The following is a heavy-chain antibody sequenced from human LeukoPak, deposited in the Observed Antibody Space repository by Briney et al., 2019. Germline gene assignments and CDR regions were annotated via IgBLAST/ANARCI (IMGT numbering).Heavy chain of an antibody. J-gene: IGHJ4*02. CDR1: GGSISSGGYS. CDR2: IYYSGST. V-gene: IGHV4-61*08. Sequence: SETLSLTCTVSGGSISSGGYSWSWIRQHPGKGLEWIGYIYYSGSTNYNPSLKSRVTISVDTSKNQFSLKLSSVTAADTAVYYCARVPYYDILTGYLYYFDYWGQGTLVTVSS. D-gene: IGHD3-9*01. CDR3: ARVPYYDILTGYLYYFDY.